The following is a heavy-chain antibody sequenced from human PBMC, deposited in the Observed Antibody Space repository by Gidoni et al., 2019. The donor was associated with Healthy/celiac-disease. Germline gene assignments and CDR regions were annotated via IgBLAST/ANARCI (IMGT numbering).Heavy chain of an antibody. V-gene: IGHV3-23*01. CDR1: GFTLSSYA. J-gene: IGHJ4*02. CDR2: ISGSVGST. CDR3: AKGTVTTFLSFFDY. Sequence: EVQLLESGGGLVQPGGSLRLSCAASGFTLSSYAMSWVRQAPGKGLEWVSVISGSVGSTYYADSVKGRFTISRDNSKNTLYLQMNSLRAEDTAVYYCAKGTVTTFLSFFDYWGQGTLVTVSS. D-gene: IGHD4-17*01.